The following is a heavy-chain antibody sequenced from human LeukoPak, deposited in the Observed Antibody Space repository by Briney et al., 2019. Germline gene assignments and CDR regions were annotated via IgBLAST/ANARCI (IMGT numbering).Heavy chain of an antibody. V-gene: IGHV1-18*01. J-gene: IGHJ5*02. D-gene: IGHD2-2*01. CDR1: GYTFTSYG. CDR3: ARDPTGYCGSTSCYDWFDP. Sequence: GASVKVSCKASGYTFTSYGISWVRQAPGQGLEWMGWISAYNGNTNYAQKLQGRVTMTTDTSTSTAYMELRSLRSDDTAVYYCARDPTGYCGSTSCYDWFDPWGQGTLVTVSS. CDR2: ISAYNGNT.